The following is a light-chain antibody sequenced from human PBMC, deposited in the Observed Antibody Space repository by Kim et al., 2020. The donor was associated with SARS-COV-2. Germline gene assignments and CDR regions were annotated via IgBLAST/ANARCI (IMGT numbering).Light chain of an antibody. CDR2: AAS. Sequence: DIQMTQSPSSLSASVGDRVTITCRASQSISSYLNWYQQKPGKAPKLLIYAASTLHTGVPSRFSGSGSGTDFTLTITSLQPEDFGTYYCQQSYSTPGAFGPGTKVDIK. V-gene: IGKV1-39*01. CDR3: QQSYSTPGA. J-gene: IGKJ3*01. CDR1: QSISSY.